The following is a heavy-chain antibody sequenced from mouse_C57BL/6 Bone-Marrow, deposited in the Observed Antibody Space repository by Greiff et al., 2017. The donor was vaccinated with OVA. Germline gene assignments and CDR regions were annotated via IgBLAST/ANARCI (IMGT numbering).Heavy chain of an antibody. J-gene: IGHJ4*01. D-gene: IGHD1-1*01. CDR2: IRLKSDNYAT. CDR3: TGAHYGSSSYYAMDY. V-gene: IGHV6-3*01. Sequence: EVKLVESGGGLVQPGGSMKLSCVASGFTFSNYWMNWVRQSPEKGLEWVAQIRLKSDNYATHYAESVKGRFTISRDDSKSSVYLQMNNLRAEDTGIYYCTGAHYGSSSYYAMDYWGQGTSVTVSS. CDR1: GFTFSNYW.